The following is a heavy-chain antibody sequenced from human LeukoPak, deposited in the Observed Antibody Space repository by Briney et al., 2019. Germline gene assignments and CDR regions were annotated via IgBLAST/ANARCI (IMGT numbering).Heavy chain of an antibody. CDR1: GFTVSGTW. CDR3: GTAFEF. V-gene: IGHV3-74*01. Sequence: GGSLRLSCAASGFTVSGTWMHWVRQAPGKGLVWVSRINNDGRSTSYADPVKGRFTISRDNAKNTLYMQMNSLRAEDTAVCYCGTAFEFWGQGTLVTVSS. J-gene: IGHJ4*02. CDR2: INNDGRST. D-gene: IGHD5-18*01.